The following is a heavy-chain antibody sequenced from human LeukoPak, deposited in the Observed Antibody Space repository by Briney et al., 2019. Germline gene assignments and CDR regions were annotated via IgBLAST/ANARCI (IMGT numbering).Heavy chain of an antibody. D-gene: IGHD3-22*01. V-gene: IGHV4-59*08. J-gene: IGHJ1*01. CDR3: ARHGGGYYDSSGYYFEYFQH. CDR2: IYYSGST. Sequence: SETLSLTCTVSGGSISSYYWSWIRQPPGKGLEWIGYIYYSGSTNYNPSLKSRVTISVDTSKNQFSLKLSSVTAADTAVYYCARHGGGYYDSSGYYFEYFQHWGQGTLVTVSP. CDR1: GGSISSYY.